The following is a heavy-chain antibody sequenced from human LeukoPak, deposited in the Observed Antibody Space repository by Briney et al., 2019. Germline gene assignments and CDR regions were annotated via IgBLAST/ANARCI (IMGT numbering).Heavy chain of an antibody. J-gene: IGHJ4*02. Sequence: GGSLRLSCAASGFTFSSYAMSWVRQAPGKGLEWVSAISGSGGSTYYADSVKGRFTISRDNAKNSLYLQMNSLRAEDTAVYYCARVRGGMVRGVIDYWGQGTLVTVSS. D-gene: IGHD3-10*01. CDR3: ARVRGGMVRGVIDY. V-gene: IGHV3-23*01. CDR1: GFTFSSYA. CDR2: ISGSGGST.